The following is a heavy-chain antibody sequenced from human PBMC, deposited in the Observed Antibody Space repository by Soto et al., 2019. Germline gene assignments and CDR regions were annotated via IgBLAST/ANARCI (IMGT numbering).Heavy chain of an antibody. CDR2: IIPIFGSV. CDR3: AKDGGKDGYFGNWFDP. V-gene: IGHV1-69*13. D-gene: IGHD5-12*01. J-gene: IGHJ5*02. CDR1: GGTFSNYA. Sequence: ASVKVSCKASGGTFSNYAITWVRQAPGQGLEWLGRIIPIFGSVTFAQKFQGRITLTADESTTTVYMELSSLRSDDTAVYYRAKDGGKDGYFGNWFDPWGQGTQVTVSS.